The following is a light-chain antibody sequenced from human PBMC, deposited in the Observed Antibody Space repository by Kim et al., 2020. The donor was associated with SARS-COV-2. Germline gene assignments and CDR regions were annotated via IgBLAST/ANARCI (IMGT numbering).Light chain of an antibody. CDR2: CAS. V-gene: IGKV3-20*01. J-gene: IGKJ1*01. CDR1: PPFSGRF. Sequence: PGKRATLSWRARPPFSGRFLAWYQQKPGQAPRLLIYCASGRATDIPVRYSGSASGTDFTLTISRLEPEDFAVYYCQQYGSSPWTFGQGTKVDIK. CDR3: QQYGSSPWT.